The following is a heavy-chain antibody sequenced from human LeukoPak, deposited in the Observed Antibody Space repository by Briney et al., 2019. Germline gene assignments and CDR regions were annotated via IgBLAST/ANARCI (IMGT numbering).Heavy chain of an antibody. Sequence: GGSLRLSCAASGFTFSSYGMRWVRQAPGKGLEWVAVIWYDGSNKYYADSVKGRFTISRDNSKNTLYLQMNSLRAEDTAVYYCARDRGGYSYGFLPTYYFDYWGQGTLVTVSS. CDR1: GFTFSSYG. CDR2: IWYDGSNK. CDR3: ARDRGGYSYGFLPTYYFDY. J-gene: IGHJ4*02. V-gene: IGHV3-33*01. D-gene: IGHD5-18*01.